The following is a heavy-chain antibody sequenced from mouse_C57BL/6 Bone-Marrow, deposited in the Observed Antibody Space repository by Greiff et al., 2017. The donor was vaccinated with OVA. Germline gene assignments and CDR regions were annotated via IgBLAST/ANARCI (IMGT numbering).Heavy chain of an antibody. CDR3: ERVSYSNYGGYFDG. CDR1: GFTFSSYA. J-gene: IGHJ1*03. CDR2: ISDGGSYT. Sequence: EVKVVESGGGLVKPGGSLKLSCAASGFTFSSYAMSWVRQTPEKRLEWVATISDGGSYTYYPDNVKGRFTISRDNAKNNLYLQMSHLKSEDTAMYYCERVSYSNYGGYFDGWGTGTTVTVSS. D-gene: IGHD2-5*01. V-gene: IGHV5-4*03.